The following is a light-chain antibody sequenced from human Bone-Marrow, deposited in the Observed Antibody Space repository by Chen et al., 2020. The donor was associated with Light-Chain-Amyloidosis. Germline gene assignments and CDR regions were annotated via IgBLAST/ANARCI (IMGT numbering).Light chain of an antibody. CDR2: RDT. V-gene: IGLV3-25*03. Sequence: SYELTQPPSVSVSPGQTARITCSGDDLPTKYAYWYQQKPGQAPVLVIHRDTERPSGISERFSGSSSGTTAPFTISGVQAEDEADYHGQSADSSGTYEGIFGGGTKLTVL. CDR1: DLPTKY. CDR3: QSADSSGTYEGI. J-gene: IGLJ2*01.